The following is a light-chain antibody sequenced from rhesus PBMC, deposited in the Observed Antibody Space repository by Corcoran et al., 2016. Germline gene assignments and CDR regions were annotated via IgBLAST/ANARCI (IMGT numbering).Light chain of an antibody. CDR1: QTISSY. J-gene: IGKJ4*01. CDR2: AAS. V-gene: IGKV1-44*03. Sequence: DIQMTQSPSSLSASVGDRVTISRRASQTISSYLAWYQQKPGKVPKLLIYAASTLQSGVPSRFSGSGSGPDFTLTISSLQPEDFATYYCQQHNSHPLTFGGGTKVELK. CDR3: QQHNSHPLT.